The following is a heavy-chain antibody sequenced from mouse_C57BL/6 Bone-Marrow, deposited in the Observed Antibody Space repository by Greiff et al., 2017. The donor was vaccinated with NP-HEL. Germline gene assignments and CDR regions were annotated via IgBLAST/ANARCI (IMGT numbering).Heavy chain of an antibody. J-gene: IGHJ3*01. CDR3: TRGRVYGSSYGFAY. CDR1: GYTFTDYE. CDR2: IDPETGGT. D-gene: IGHD1-1*01. V-gene: IGHV1-15*01. Sequence: VQLQQSGAELVRPGASVTLSCKASGYTFTDYEMHWVKQTPVHGLEWIGAIDPETGGTAYNQKFKGKAILTADKSSSTAYMELRSLTSEDSAVYYCTRGRVYGSSYGFAYWGQGTLVTVSA.